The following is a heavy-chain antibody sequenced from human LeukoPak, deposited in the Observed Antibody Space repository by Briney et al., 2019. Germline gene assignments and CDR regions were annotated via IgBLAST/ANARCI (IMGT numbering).Heavy chain of an antibody. J-gene: IGHJ4*02. V-gene: IGHV3-23*01. CDR2: ISTGGGNT. CDR3: AKDGGLWISAHWGDS. Sequence: GGSLRLSCAASGFIFSSYTMSWVRQAPGKGLKWVSTISTGGGNTYYADSVQGRFTVSRDDSKNTLYLQMNSLRAEDTAVYYCAKDGGLWISAHWGDSWGRGTLVTVSS. CDR1: GFIFSSYT. D-gene: IGHD2-2*03.